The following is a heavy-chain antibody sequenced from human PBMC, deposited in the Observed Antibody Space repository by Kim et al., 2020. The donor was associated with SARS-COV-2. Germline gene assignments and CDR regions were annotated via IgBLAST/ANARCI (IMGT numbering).Heavy chain of an antibody. J-gene: IGHJ6*02. CDR1: GFTFSSYW. V-gene: IGHV3-74*01. CDR3: ARTVAAARLYTTTTVSRVGMDV. D-gene: IGHD6-6*01. CDR2: INSDGSST. Sequence: GGSLRLSCAASGFTFSSYWMHWVRQAPGKGLVWVSRINSDGSSTSYADSVKGRFTISRDNAKNTLYLQMNSLRAEDTAVYYCARTVAAARLYTTTTVSRVGMDVWGQGTTVTVSS.